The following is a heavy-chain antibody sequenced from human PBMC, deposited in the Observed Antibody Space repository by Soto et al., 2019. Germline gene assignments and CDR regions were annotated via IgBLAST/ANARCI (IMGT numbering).Heavy chain of an antibody. V-gene: IGHV3-30-3*01. J-gene: IGHJ4*02. CDR2: ISYDGSNK. CDR3: ARAPDNNCYDSSGYYSCFDY. Sequence: QVQLVESGGGVVQPGRSLRLSCAASGFTFSSYAMHWVRQAPGKGLEWVAVISYDGSNKYYADSVKGRFTISRDNSKNTLYLQMNSLRAEDTAVYYCARAPDNNCYDSSGYYSCFDYWGQGTLVTVSS. CDR1: GFTFSSYA. D-gene: IGHD3-22*01.